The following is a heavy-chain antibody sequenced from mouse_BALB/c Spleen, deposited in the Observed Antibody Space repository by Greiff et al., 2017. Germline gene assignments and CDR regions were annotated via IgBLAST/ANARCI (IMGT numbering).Heavy chain of an antibody. J-gene: IGHJ4*01. CDR2: ISTYYGNT. CDR1: SYTFTDYA. Sequence: QVQLQQSGPELVRPGVSVKISCKGSSYTFTDYAMHWVKQSHAKSLEWIGVISTYYGNTNYNQKFKGKATMTVDKSSSTAYMELARLTSEDSAVYYCARGGIYDGYYGSESIAMDYWGQGTSVTVSS. D-gene: IGHD2-3*01. V-gene: IGHV1-67*01. CDR3: ARGGIYDGYYGSESIAMDY.